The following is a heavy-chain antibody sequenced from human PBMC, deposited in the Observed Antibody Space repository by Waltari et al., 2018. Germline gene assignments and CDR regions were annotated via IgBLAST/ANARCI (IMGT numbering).Heavy chain of an antibody. V-gene: IGHV3-30*15. D-gene: IGHD1-7*01. J-gene: IGHJ4*02. CDR1: GLTFNDFS. CDR3: ARDASRTFDL. Sequence: QVQLVESGGGVVQPGRSLKLSCEGSGLTFNDFSFHWIRQAPGKGHDWIALISYYVRNDYYAYSGKGRFTISRDNSKNMLYLQISSLRSEATAVYYCARDASRTFDLWGQGTLVTVSS. CDR2: ISYYVRND.